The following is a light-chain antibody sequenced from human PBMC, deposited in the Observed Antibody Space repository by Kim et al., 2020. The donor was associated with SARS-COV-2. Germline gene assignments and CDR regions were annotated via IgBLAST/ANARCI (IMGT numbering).Light chain of an antibody. V-gene: IGLV1-47*01. CDR2: RNN. J-gene: IGLJ3*02. CDR1: STSVENNF. CDR3: AAWDDSLSGRV. Sequence: RVAISITGSSTSVENNFIYGYWQDPGTAPKILLDRNNERAPGAPDRFSGSKSGTAASRALSGLRPGDEADYYCAAWDDSLSGRVFGGGTQLTVL.